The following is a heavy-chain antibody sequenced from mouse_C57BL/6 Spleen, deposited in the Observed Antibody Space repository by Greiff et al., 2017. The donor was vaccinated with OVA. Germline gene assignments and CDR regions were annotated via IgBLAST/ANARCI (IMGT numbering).Heavy chain of an antibody. CDR1: GYTFTSYT. Sequence: QVQLKQSGAELARPGASVKMSCKASGYTFTSYTMHWVKQRPGQGLEWIGYINPSSGYTTYNQKFKDKAILTADKSSSTAYMQLSSLTSEDSAVYYCARHFIADLYYYAMDYWGQGTSVTVSS. V-gene: IGHV1-4*01. D-gene: IGHD1-1*01. J-gene: IGHJ4*01. CDR3: ARHFIADLYYYAMDY. CDR2: INPSSGYT.